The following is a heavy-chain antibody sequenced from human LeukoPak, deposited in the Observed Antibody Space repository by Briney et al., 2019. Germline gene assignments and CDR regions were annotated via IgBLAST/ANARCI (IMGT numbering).Heavy chain of an antibody. J-gene: IGHJ5*02. CDR2: IIPIFGTA. Sequence: SVKVSCKASGGTFSSYAISWVRQALGQGLEWMGGIIPIFGTANYAQKFQGRVTITADESTSTAYMELSSLRSEDTAVYYCAREGTRYCSSTSCFNCFDPWGQGTLVTVSS. D-gene: IGHD2-2*01. V-gene: IGHV1-69*13. CDR1: GGTFSSYA. CDR3: AREGTRYCSSTSCFNCFDP.